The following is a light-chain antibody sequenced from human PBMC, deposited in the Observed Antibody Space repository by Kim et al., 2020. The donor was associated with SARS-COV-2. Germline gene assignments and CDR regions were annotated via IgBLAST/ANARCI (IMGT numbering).Light chain of an antibody. CDR1: QSVLYSSNNKNY. CDR3: QQYYSTPQT. Sequence: DIVMTQSPDSLAVSLGERATINCKSSQSVLYSSNNKNYLAWYQQKPGQPPKLLIYWASTRESGVPDRFSGSGSGTDFTLTISSPQAEDVAVYYCQQYYSTPQTFGQGTKLEI. J-gene: IGKJ2*01. CDR2: WAS. V-gene: IGKV4-1*01.